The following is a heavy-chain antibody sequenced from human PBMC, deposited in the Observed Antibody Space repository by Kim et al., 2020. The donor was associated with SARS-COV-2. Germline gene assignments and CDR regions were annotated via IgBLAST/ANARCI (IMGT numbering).Heavy chain of an antibody. V-gene: IGHV3-30*18. D-gene: IGHD2-21*02. Sequence: GGSLRLSCAASEFFFRSFGMHWVRQVPGKGLEWVAAISHNGGDIFYSDSVKGRFTISRDNSGDTLYLEMNSLKGDDSGVYYCAKDSRRKVTSPVYYNGMAVPGQATPVIVCS. CDR3: AKDSRRKVTSPVYYNGMAV. J-gene: IGHJ6*02. CDR2: ISHNGGDI. CDR1: EFFFRSFG.